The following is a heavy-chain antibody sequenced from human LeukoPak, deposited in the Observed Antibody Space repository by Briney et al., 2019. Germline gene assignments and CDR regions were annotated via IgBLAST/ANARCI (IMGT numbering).Heavy chain of an antibody. CDR1: GFTFSSYA. V-gene: IGHV3-30-3*01. J-gene: IGHJ4*02. Sequence: GRSLRLSCAASGFTFSSYAMHWVRQAPGKGLEWVAVISYDGSNKYYADSVKGRFTISRDNSKNTLYLQMNSLRAEDTAVYYCARETPRYYFDYWGQGTLVTVSP. CDR3: ARETPRYYFDY. CDR2: ISYDGSNK.